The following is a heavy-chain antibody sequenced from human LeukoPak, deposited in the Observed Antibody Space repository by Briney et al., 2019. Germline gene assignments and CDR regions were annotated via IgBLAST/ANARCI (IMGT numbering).Heavy chain of an antibody. D-gene: IGHD4-17*01. CDR3: ASDYGDYVGGYFQH. J-gene: IGHJ1*01. CDR1: GGSISTAY. V-gene: IGHV4-59*01. CDR2: IHYSGIT. Sequence: SETLSLTCSVSGGSISTAYWSWIRQPPGKGLEWIGNIHYSGITNYNSSLKSRVTISVDTSKNQFSLKLSSVTAADTAVYYCASDYGDYVGGYFQHWGQGTLVTVSS.